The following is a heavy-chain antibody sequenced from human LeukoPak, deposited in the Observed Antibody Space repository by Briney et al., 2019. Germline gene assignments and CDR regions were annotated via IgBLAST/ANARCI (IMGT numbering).Heavy chain of an antibody. V-gene: IGHV3-21*01. CDR1: GFTFSSYS. CDR3: ARAPPSIAARRFDY. J-gene: IGHJ4*02. Sequence: GGSLRLSCAASGFTFSSYSMNWVRQAPGKGLEWVSSISSSSSYIYYADSVKGRFTISRDNAKNSLYLQMNSLRAEDTAVYYCARAPPSIAARRFDYWGQGTLVTVSS. D-gene: IGHD6-6*01. CDR2: ISSSSSYI.